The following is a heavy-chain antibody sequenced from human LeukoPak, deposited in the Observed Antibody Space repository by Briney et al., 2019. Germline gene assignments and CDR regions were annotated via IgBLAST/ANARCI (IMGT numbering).Heavy chain of an antibody. CDR3: ARDRGSGSFDFDY. V-gene: IGHV1-69*13. D-gene: IGHD3-10*01. Sequence: SVKVSCKASGGTFSSYAISWVRQAPGQGLEWMGGIILIFGTANYAQKFQGRVTITADESTSTAYMELSSLRSEDTAVYYCARDRGSGSFDFDYWGQGTLVTVSS. CDR1: GGTFSSYA. J-gene: IGHJ4*02. CDR2: IILIFGTA.